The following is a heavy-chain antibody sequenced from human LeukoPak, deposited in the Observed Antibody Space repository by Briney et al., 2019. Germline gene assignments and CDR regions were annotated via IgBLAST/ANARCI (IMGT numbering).Heavy chain of an antibody. Sequence: MPSETLSLTCTVSGGSISSYYWSWIRQPPGKGLEWNGYIYYSGSTNYNPSLKSRVTISVDTSKNQFSLKLSSVTAADTAVYYCARSRSSSRPNDAFEIWGQGTMVTVSS. CDR2: IYYSGST. CDR1: GGSISSYY. V-gene: IGHV4-59*01. D-gene: IGHD6-13*01. CDR3: ARSRSSSRPNDAFEI. J-gene: IGHJ3*02.